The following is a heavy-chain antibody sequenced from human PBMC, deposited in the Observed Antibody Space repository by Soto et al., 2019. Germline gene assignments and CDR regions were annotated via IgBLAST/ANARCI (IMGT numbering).Heavy chain of an antibody. CDR2: IIPILGIA. D-gene: IGHD1-26*01. CDR3: AAASSSTYDAFDI. Sequence: VKVSCKASGGTFSSYTISWVRQVPGQGLEWMGRIIPILGIANYARKFQGRVTITADKSTSTAYMELSSLRSEDTAVYYCAAASSSTYDAFDIWGQGTMVTVSS. J-gene: IGHJ3*02. CDR1: GGTFSSYT. V-gene: IGHV1-69*02.